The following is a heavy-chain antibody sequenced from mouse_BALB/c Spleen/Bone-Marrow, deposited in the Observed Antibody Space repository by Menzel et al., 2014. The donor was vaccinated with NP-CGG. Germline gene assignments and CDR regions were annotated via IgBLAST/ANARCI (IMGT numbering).Heavy chain of an antibody. V-gene: IGHV5-9-1*01. Sequence: EVKLMESGGGLVKPGGSLKPSCAASGFTFSTYAMSWVRQTPEKRLEWVATISRGGSYIYYPDSVKGRFTISRDNAKNTLYLQMSSLGSEDTAIYYCARRYGNYGNFDVWGAGTTVTVSS. CDR2: ISRGGSYI. CDR1: GFTFSTYA. CDR3: ARRYGNYGNFDV. J-gene: IGHJ1*01. D-gene: IGHD2-1*01.